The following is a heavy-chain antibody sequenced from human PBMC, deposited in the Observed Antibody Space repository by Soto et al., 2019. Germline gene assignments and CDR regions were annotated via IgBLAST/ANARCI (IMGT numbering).Heavy chain of an antibody. CDR1: GGSFIGYY. Sequence: PSETLSLTCAVYGGSFIGYYWSWIRQPPGKGLEWIGEINHSGSTNYNPSLKSRVTISVDTSKNQFSLKLSSVTAADTAVYYCARGHNYGSGTFYGMDVWGQGTTVTVSS. D-gene: IGHD3-10*01. J-gene: IGHJ6*02. V-gene: IGHV4-34*01. CDR2: INHSGST. CDR3: ARGHNYGSGTFYGMDV.